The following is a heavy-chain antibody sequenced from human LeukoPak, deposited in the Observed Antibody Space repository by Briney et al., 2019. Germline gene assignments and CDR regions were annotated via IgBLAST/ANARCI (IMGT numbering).Heavy chain of an antibody. J-gene: IGHJ4*02. CDR2: IYYSGST. CDR3: AGGSGSGWMVDS. D-gene: IGHD6-19*01. V-gene: IGHV4-39*07. Sequence: SETLSLACTVSGGSISSSSYYWGWIRQPPGKGLEWIGSIYYSGSTYYNPSLKSRVTMSVDTSKNQFSLNLTSVTAADTAVYYCAGGSGSGWMVDSWGQGILVTVSS. CDR1: GGSISSSSYY.